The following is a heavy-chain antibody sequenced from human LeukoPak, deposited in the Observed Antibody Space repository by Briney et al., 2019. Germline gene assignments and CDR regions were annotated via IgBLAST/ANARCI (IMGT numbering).Heavy chain of an antibody. CDR3: ARDLCRGTEY. Sequence: PGGSLRLSCAASGFTFSSYAMSWVRQAPGKGLEWVSVIYSGGTTYYADSVKGRFTISRDNSKNTVYLQMNSLRVEDTAVYYCARDLCRGTEYWGQGTLVPVSS. J-gene: IGHJ4*02. V-gene: IGHV3-23*03. CDR1: GFTFSSYA. CDR2: IYSGGTT. D-gene: IGHD2/OR15-2a*01.